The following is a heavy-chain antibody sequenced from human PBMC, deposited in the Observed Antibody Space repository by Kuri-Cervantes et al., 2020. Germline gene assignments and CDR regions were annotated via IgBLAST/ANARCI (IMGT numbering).Heavy chain of an antibody. Sequence: GGSLRLSCAASGFTFSSYGMAWVRQAPGKGLEWVAVIWFDGSNKYYADSVKGRFTISRDNSKNTLYLQMNSLRAEDTAVYYCAKDGGVRGYDYGGFFDYWGQGTLVTVSS. D-gene: IGHD5-12*01. CDR3: AKDGGVRGYDYGGFFDY. CDR2: IWFDGSNK. V-gene: IGHV3-30*02. J-gene: IGHJ4*02. CDR1: GFTFSSYG.